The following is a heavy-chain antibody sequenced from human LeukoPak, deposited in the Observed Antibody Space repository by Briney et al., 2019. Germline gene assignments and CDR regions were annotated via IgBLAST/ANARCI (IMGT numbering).Heavy chain of an antibody. CDR3: ARHRAVSVVGNFYFYY. J-gene: IGHJ4*02. CDR2: IYYSGST. D-gene: IGHD1-26*01. V-gene: IGHV4-39*01. Sequence: SSETLSLTCTVSGGPISSSSYYWGWIRQPPGKGLGWIGSIYYSGSTYYNPSLKSRVTISVDTSKNQFSLKLSSVTAADTAVHYCARHRAVSVVGNFYFYYWGQGTLVTVSS. CDR1: GGPISSSSYY.